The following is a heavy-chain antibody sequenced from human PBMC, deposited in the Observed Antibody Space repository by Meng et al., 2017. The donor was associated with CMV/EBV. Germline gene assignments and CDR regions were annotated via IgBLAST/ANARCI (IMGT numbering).Heavy chain of an antibody. CDR2: ISVYNGHT. CDR3: ARGVPLGIIYSFDY. J-gene: IGHJ4*01. CDR1: VYTFTGYG. D-gene: IGHD2-21*01. V-gene: IGHV1-18*01. Sequence: QVHLVQYGVEVKKPGASVKVSCKASVYTFTGYGISWVRQAPGQGLEWMGWISVYNGHTNFAQNLQGRVTMTTDTSTSTAYVELRSLRSDDTAIYYCARGVPLGIIYSFDYWGQGTLVTVSS.